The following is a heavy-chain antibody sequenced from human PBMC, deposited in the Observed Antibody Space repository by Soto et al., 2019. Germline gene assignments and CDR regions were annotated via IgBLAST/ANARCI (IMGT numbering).Heavy chain of an antibody. CDR2: ISSSSSYI. CDR1: GFTFSSYS. CDR3: ARLAAAAPDL. V-gene: IGHV3-21*01. J-gene: IGHJ5*02. D-gene: IGHD6-13*01. Sequence: EVQLVESGGGLVKPGGSLRLSCAASGFTFSSYSMNWVRQAPGKGLEWVSSISSSSSYIYYADSVKGRFTISRDNAKNSLDLQMNSLRAEDTAVYYCARLAAAAPDLWGQGTLVTVSS.